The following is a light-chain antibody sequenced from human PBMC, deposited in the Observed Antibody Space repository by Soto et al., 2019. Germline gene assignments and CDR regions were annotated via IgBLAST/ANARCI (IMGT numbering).Light chain of an antibody. CDR2: AAS. CDR3: QHRNSYPWT. J-gene: IGKJ1*01. Sequence: DIQLTQSPSFLSASVGDRVTITCRASQGIYTYLAWYQQKPGKAPELLLYAASTLQSGVPSRFSGSGSGTEFTLTISSLQPEDFATYYCQHRNSYPWTFGQGTKVEIK. CDR1: QGIYTY. V-gene: IGKV1-9*01.